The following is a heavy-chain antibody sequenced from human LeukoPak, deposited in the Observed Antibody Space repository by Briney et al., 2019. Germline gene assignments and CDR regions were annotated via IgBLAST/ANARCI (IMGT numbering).Heavy chain of an antibody. CDR1: GFTFSSYW. CDR3: AREGYPPVGATGEFDY. J-gene: IGHJ4*02. D-gene: IGHD1-26*01. Sequence: LPGGSLRLSCAASGFTFSSYWMSWVRQAPGKGLEWVANIKQDGSEKYYVDSVKGRFTISRDNAKNSLYLQMNSLRAEDTALYYCAREGYPPVGATGEFDYWGQGTLVTVSS. V-gene: IGHV3-7*03. CDR2: IKQDGSEK.